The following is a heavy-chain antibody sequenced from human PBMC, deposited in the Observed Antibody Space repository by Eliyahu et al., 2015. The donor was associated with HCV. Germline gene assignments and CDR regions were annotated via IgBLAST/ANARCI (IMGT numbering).Heavy chain of an antibody. J-gene: IGHJ4*02. CDR3: ASDSSGYYYRFDY. D-gene: IGHD3-22*01. Sequence: EWMGGFDPEDGETIYAQKFQGRVTMTEDTSTDTAYMELSSLRSEDTAVYYCASDSSGYYYRFDYWGQGTLVTVSS. V-gene: IGHV1-24*01. CDR2: FDPEDGET.